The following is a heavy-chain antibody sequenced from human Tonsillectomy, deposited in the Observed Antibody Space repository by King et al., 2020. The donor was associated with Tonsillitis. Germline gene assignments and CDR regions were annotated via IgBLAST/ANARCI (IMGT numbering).Heavy chain of an antibody. J-gene: IGHJ5*02. CDR3: ASSSEGHCGCVFCYSGLNWFDP. CDR2: FAHSGST. D-gene: IGHD2-15*01. V-gene: IGHV4-38-2*01. Sequence: VQLQESGPGLVKPSETLSLTCAVSGHSISSGYYWGWIRQSPGKGLEWIGSFAHSGSTYYNPSLRGRVTISVDTSKNQFSLKMTSVTAPDTALYYCASSSEGHCGCVFCYSGLNWFDPWGQGTLVTVSS. CDR1: GHSISSGYY.